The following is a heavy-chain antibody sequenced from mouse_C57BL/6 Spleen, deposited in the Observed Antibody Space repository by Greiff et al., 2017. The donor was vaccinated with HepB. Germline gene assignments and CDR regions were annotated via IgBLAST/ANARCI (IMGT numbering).Heavy chain of an antibody. CDR3: ARSGYQDYFDY. CDR2: VNPGSGGT. Sequence: VQGVESGAELVRPGTSVKVSCKASGYAFTNYLIEWVKQRPGQGLEWIGVVNPGSGGTNYNEKFKGKATLTADKTSSTAYMQLSSLTSEDSAVYFCARSGYQDYFDYWGQGTTLTVSS. V-gene: IGHV1-54*01. D-gene: IGHD3-1*01. CDR1: GYAFTNYL. J-gene: IGHJ2*01.